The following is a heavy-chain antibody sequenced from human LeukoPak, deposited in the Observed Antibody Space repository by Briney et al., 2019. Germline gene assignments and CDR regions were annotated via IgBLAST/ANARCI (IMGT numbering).Heavy chain of an antibody. CDR2: INPNTGNP. CDR1: GYTFTGYY. J-gene: IGHJ5*01. CDR3: ARAYQPLGGLSFPDS. Sequence: VASVKVSCTASGYTFTGYYMHWVRQAPGQGLEWMGWINPNTGNPAYAQGFTGRFVFSLDTSVTTTYLQISGLKAEDTAVYYCARAYQPLGGLSFPDSWGQGTLVTVSS. D-gene: IGHD3-16*02. V-gene: IGHV7-4-1*02.